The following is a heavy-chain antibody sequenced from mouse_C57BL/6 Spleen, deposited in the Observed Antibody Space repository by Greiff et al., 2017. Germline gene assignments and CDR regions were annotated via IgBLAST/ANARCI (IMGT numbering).Heavy chain of an antibody. D-gene: IGHD2-4*01. CDR2: FYPGSGSI. J-gene: IGHJ1*03. V-gene: IGHV1-62-2*01. Sequence: QVQLQQSGAELVKPGASVKLSCKASGYTFTEYTIHWVKQRSGQGLEWIGWFYPGSGSIKYNEKFKDKATLTADKSSSTVYMELSRLTSEDSAVYFCARHEEGIYYDYDWYFEVWGTGTTVTVSS. CDR1: GYTFTEYT. CDR3: ARHEEGIYYDYDWYFEV.